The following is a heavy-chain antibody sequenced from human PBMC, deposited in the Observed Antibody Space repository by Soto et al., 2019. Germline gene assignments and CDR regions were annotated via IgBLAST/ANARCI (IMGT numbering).Heavy chain of an antibody. CDR2: ISYDGSNK. Sequence: QVQLVESGGGVVQPGRSLRLSCAASGFTFSSYGMHWVRQAPGKGLEWVAVISYDGSNKYYADSVKGRFTISRDNSKNTLYLQMNSLRAEDTAVYYYAKATSSWDGFDYWGQGTLVTVSA. D-gene: IGHD6-13*01. J-gene: IGHJ4*02. CDR3: AKATSSWDGFDY. CDR1: GFTFSSYG. V-gene: IGHV3-30*18.